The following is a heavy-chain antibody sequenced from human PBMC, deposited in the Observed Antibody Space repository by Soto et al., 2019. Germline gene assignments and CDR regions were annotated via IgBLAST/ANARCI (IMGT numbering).Heavy chain of an antibody. CDR1: GGSISISSYY. CDR3: ARTRIVGATLAFDI. J-gene: IGHJ3*02. CDR2: IYYSGST. V-gene: IGHV4-39*01. D-gene: IGHD1-26*01. Sequence: QLQLQESGPGLVKPSETLSLTCTVSGGSISISSYYWGWIRQPPGKGLEWIGCIYYSGSTYYNPSLKSRVTISVDTSKNQFSLKMSSVTAADTAVYYCARTRIVGATLAFDIWGQGTMVTVSA.